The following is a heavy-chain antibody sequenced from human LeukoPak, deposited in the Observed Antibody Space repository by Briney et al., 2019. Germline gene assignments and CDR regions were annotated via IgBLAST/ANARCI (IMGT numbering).Heavy chain of an antibody. V-gene: IGHV4-30-2*01. D-gene: IGHD3-10*01. CDR1: GGSISSGGYS. J-gene: IGHJ4*02. Sequence: TSQTLSLTCAVSGGSISSGGYSWSWIRQPPGKGLEWIGEINHSGSTNYNPSLKSRVTISVDTSKNQFSLKLSSVTAADTAVYYCARSRHYGSGRYFDYWGQGTLVTVSS. CDR3: ARSRHYGSGRYFDY. CDR2: INHSGST.